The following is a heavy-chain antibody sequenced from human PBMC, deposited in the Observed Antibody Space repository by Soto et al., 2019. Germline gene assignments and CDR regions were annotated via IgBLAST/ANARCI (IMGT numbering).Heavy chain of an antibody. D-gene: IGHD3-3*01. CDR2: IIPILGIA. Sequence: QVQLVQSGAEVKKPGSSVKVSCKASGGTFSSYTISWVRQAPGQGLEWMGRIIPILGIANYAQKFQGRVTITADKSTSTAYMELSSLRSEDTAVYYCASSYDLGGWFDPWGQGTPVTVSS. J-gene: IGHJ5*02. V-gene: IGHV1-69*02. CDR3: ASSYDLGGWFDP. CDR1: GGTFSSYT.